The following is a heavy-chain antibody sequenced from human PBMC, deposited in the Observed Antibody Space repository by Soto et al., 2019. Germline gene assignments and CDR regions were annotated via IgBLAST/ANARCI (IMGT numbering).Heavy chain of an antibody. D-gene: IGHD4-17*01. J-gene: IGHJ6*02. V-gene: IGHV3-23*01. CDR1: GFTFSSYA. CDR2: ISGSGGST. CDR3: AKDHDYGDYGHYYGMDV. Sequence: GGSLRLSFAASGFTFSSYAMSWVRQAPGKGLEWVSAISGSGGSTYYADSVKGRFTISRDNSKNTLYLQMNSLRAEDTAVYYCAKDHDYGDYGHYYGMDVWGQGTTVTVSS.